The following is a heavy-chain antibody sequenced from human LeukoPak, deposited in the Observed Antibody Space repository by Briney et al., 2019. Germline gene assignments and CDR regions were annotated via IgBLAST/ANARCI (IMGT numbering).Heavy chain of an antibody. V-gene: IGHV3-23*01. Sequence: GGSLRLSCAASGLPFSSYAMSWVRQAPGKGLEWVSAINNGGGIGTYYADSVKGRFTISKDNSKNTLFLPMNSLRAEDTAGYYCARGMVTPDYWGQGTLVTVSS. D-gene: IGHD2-21*02. CDR1: GLPFSSYA. CDR3: ARGMVTPDY. J-gene: IGHJ4*02. CDR2: INNGGGIGT.